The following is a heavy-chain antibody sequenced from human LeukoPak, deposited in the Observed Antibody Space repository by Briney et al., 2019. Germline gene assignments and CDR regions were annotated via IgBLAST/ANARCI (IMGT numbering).Heavy chain of an antibody. D-gene: IGHD3-22*01. J-gene: IGHJ4*02. CDR2: ISGSGGST. CDR1: GFTFSSYA. Sequence: GGSLRLSCAASGFTFSSYAMSWVRQAPGKGLEWVSAISGSGGSTYYADSVKGRFTISRDNSKNTLYLQMNSLRAEDTAVYYCAKVTDYYYDSSGHEDYWGQGTLVTVSS. CDR3: AKVTDYYYDSSGHEDY. V-gene: IGHV3-23*01.